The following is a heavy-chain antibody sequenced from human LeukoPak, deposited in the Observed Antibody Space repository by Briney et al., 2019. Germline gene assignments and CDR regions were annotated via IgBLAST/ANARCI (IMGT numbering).Heavy chain of an antibody. CDR3: ARLAVAGTDFDY. J-gene: IGHJ4*02. V-gene: IGHV6-1*01. Sequence: SQTLSLTCAISGDSVSSNSAAWNWIRQSPSRGLEWLGRSYYRSNSHNLYGVSVKSRITINPDTSKNQCSLQLNYVTPEETAVYYRARLAVAGTDFDYWAQGTPVTVSS. CDR2: SYYRSNSHN. CDR1: GDSVSSNSAA. D-gene: IGHD6-19*01.